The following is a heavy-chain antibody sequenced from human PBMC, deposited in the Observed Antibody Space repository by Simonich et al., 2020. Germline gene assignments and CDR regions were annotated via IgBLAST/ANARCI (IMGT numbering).Heavy chain of an antibody. V-gene: IGHV4-34*01. CDR3: ARGKGWKNAFDI. J-gene: IGHJ3*02. D-gene: IGHD1-1*01. CDR1: GGSFSGYS. Sequence: QVQLQQWGAGLLKPSETLSLTCAVYGGSFSGYSWSGIRQPPGKGLEWIGEINHSGSTNNNPSLKCRVTISVDTSKNQFSLKLSSVTAADTAVYYCARGKGWKNAFDIWGQGTMVTVSS. CDR2: INHSGST.